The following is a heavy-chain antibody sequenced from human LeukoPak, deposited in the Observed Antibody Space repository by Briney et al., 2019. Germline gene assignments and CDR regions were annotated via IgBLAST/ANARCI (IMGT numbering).Heavy chain of an antibody. CDR3: ARDGCSSTSCYTDYYYYGMDV. D-gene: IGHD2-2*02. J-gene: IGHJ6*02. CDR2: IYTSGST. Sequence: SETLSLTRMVPLGSLSSYCRSWIRQPAGKGVEWIGRIYTSGSTNYNPSLKSRVTIAVDTCKNQFSLKLSSVTAADTAVYYCARDGCSSTSCYTDYYYYGMDVWGQGTTVTAS. V-gene: IGHV4-4*07. CDR1: LGSLSSYC.